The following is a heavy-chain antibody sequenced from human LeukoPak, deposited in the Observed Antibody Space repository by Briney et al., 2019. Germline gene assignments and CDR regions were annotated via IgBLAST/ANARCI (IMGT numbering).Heavy chain of an antibody. V-gene: IGHV1-24*01. CDR1: GYTLTELS. CDR2: FDPEDGET. Sequence: GASVKVSCKVSGYTLTELSMHWVRQAPGKGLEWMGGFDPEDGETIFAQKFQGRVTMTEDTSTDTAYMEVSSLRSEDTAVYYCATGEYSSGWYRYFHHWRQGTLVTVSS. D-gene: IGHD6-19*01. J-gene: IGHJ1*01. CDR3: ATGEYSSGWYRYFHH.